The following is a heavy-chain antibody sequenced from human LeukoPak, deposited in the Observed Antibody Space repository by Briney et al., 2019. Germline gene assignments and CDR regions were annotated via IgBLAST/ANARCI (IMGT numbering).Heavy chain of an antibody. CDR1: GFTFSSYW. V-gene: IGHV3-74*01. D-gene: IGHD3-16*01. J-gene: IGHJ4*02. CDR2: INDDGRST. Sequence: GGSLRLSCAASGFTFSSYWMHWVRQAPGKGLVGVSRINDDGRSTNYADSVKGRFTISRDNAKNTLYLLINSLRAGDTAVYYCARVRWGGLYYFDYWGQGTLVTVSS. CDR3: ARVRWGGLYYFDY.